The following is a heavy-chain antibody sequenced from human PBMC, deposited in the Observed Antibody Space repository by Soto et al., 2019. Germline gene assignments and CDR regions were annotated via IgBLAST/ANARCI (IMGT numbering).Heavy chain of an antibody. CDR1: GGSFTTYP. V-gene: IGHV1-69*06. CDR3: AREFYTSPWNKVTYFDL. J-gene: IGHJ2*01. D-gene: IGHD1-1*01. CDR2: TVPIFGTP. Sequence: QVQLVQSEAEVRNPGSSVKVSCKVSGGSFTTYPISWVRQPPGQGLEWMGATVPIFGTPNYALKFQDRVTSAADRSTTTVYMELRGLKSEDTAVYYCAREFYTSPWNKVTYFDLWGRGTLVAVSS.